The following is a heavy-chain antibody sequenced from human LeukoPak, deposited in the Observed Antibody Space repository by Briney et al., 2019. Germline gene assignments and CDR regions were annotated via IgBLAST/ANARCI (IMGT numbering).Heavy chain of an antibody. J-gene: IGHJ4*02. CDR3: ERHHYYYGSGTYYTAIDS. V-gene: IGHV4-39*01. CDR2: IYYSGST. Sequence: SETLSLSCAVSSGSISSNSYYWGWIRQPPGKGLEWIGSIYYSGSTYYNPSLKSRVTISVDTSKNQLSLKLSSVTAADTAVYFCERHHYYYGSGTYYTAIDSWGQGTLVTVSS. CDR1: SGSISSNSYY. D-gene: IGHD3-10*01.